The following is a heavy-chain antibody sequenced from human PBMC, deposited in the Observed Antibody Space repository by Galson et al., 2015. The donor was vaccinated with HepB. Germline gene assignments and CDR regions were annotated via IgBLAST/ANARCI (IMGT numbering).Heavy chain of an antibody. J-gene: IGHJ4*02. CDR1: GDSVSSNSAA. CDR2: TYYRSKWYN. CDR3: AGTGVAEKKEPFDY. D-gene: IGHD3-3*01. V-gene: IGHV6-1*01. Sequence: CAISGDSVSSNSAAWNWIRQSPSRGLEWLGRTYYRSKWYNGYAVSVKSRIAINPDTSKNQFSLQLNSVTPEDTAVYYCAGTGVAEKKEPFDYWGQGTLVTVSS.